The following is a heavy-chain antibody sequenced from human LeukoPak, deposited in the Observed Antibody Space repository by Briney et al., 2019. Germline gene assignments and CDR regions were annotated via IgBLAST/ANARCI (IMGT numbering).Heavy chain of an antibody. J-gene: IGHJ4*02. V-gene: IGHV3-21*01. CDR2: ISSSSSYI. D-gene: IGHD5-18*01. CDR3: ARDSRGYSFFDY. Sequence: GGSLRLSCAASGFTFSSYSMNWVRQAPGKGLEWVSSISSSSSYIYYADSVKGRFTISRDNAKNSPYLQMNSLRAEDTAVYYCARDSRGYSFFDYWGQGTLVTVSS. CDR1: GFTFSSYS.